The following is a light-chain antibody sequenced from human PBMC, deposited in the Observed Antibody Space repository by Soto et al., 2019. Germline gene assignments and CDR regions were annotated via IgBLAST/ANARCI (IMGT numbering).Light chain of an antibody. CDR1: SSDVGTYNH. CDR3: SSYAGTYTVV. V-gene: IGLV2-11*01. Sequence: QSVLTQPRSVSGSPGQSVTFSCTGTSSDVGTYNHVSWYQQHPGRAPKVMIYDVNKRSSTVPDRFSGSKSGNTACLTISGLQAEDEADYYCSSYAGTYTVVFGGGTKLTVL. CDR2: DVN. J-gene: IGLJ2*01.